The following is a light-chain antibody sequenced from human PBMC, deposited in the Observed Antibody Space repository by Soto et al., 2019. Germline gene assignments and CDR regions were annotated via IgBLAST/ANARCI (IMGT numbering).Light chain of an antibody. J-gene: IGKJ2*01. CDR2: DAS. V-gene: IGKV1-5*01. CDR1: QSISTW. Sequence: DIQMTQPPSTLSASVGDRVTITCRASQSISTWLAWYQQKPGKAPNLLIYDASTLESGVPSRFSGSWSGTEFTLTINSLQPEEFATYYCQQYNSYPYTFGQGTKVDIK. CDR3: QQYNSYPYT.